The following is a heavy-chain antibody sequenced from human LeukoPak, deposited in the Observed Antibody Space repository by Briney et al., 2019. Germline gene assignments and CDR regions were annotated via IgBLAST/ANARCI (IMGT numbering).Heavy chain of an antibody. J-gene: IGHJ4*02. Sequence: EASVRVSCKASGYTFTVYYMHWVRQAPGQGLEWMGWINPDSGGTNYAQKFQGRVTMTRDTSISTAYMELSRLRSDDTAVYYCARAFYSGYDFGYFDHWGQGTLATVSS. CDR1: GYTFTVYY. CDR2: INPDSGGT. CDR3: ARAFYSGYDFGYFDH. V-gene: IGHV1-2*02. D-gene: IGHD5-12*01.